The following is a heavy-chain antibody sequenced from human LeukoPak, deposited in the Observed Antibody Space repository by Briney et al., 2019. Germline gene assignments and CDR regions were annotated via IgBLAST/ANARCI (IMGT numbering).Heavy chain of an antibody. V-gene: IGHV3-21*01. J-gene: IGHJ5*02. CDR3: AAITIFGVVTPPYNWFDP. CDR2: ISSSSSYI. D-gene: IGHD3-3*01. CDR1: GFTFSSYS. Sequence: GGSLRLSCAASGFTFSSYSMNWVRQAPGKGLEWVSSISSSSSYIYYADSVKGRFTISRDNAKNSLYLQMNSLRAEDTAVYCCAAITIFGVVTPPYNWFDPWGQGTLVTVSS.